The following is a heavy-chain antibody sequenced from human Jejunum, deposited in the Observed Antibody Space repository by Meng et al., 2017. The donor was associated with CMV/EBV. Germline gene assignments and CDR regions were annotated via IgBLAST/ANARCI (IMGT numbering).Heavy chain of an antibody. V-gene: IGHV3-23*01. D-gene: IGHD1-26*01. J-gene: IGHJ4*02. CDR3: AKCPPRYSGSTYYLDY. Sequence: FTVSSYVMIWVRQAPGEGLEWVSSITGTGGSTYYADSVKGRFTISRDNSKNTLYLQMDSLRDEDTAVYYCAKCPPRYSGSTYYLDYWGQGTLVTVSS. CDR1: FTVSSYV. CDR2: ITGTGGST.